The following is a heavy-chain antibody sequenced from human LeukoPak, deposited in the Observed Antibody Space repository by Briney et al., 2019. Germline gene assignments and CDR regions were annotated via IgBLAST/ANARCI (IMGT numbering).Heavy chain of an antibody. Sequence: SETLSLTCTVSGGSISSGDYYWSWIRQPPGKGLEWIGYIYYSGSTYYNPSLKSRVTISVDTSKNQFSLKLSSVTAADTAVYYCARDGGNPYYFDYWGQGTLVTVSS. CDR1: GGSISSGDYY. J-gene: IGHJ4*02. D-gene: IGHD4-23*01. CDR3: ARDGGNPYYFDY. V-gene: IGHV4-30-4*08. CDR2: IYYSGST.